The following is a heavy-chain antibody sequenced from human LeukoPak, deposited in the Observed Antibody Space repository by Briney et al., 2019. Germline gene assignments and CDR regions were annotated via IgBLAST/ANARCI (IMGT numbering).Heavy chain of an antibody. CDR2: IYPGDSDT. CDR1: GYNFTSYW. V-gene: IGHV5-51*01. D-gene: IGHD4-11*01. Sequence: GASLQISCKGSGYNFTSYWIGWVRQLPGKGLEWMGIIYPGDSDTRYSPSFQGQVTISADKSITTGYLQWSSLKASDTAMYYCARAPTSVSNPYYFDYWGQGALVTVSS. J-gene: IGHJ4*02. CDR3: ARAPTSVSNPYYFDY.